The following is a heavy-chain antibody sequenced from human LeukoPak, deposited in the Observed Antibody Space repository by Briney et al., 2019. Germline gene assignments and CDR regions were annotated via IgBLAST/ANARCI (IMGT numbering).Heavy chain of an antibody. Sequence: GESLRISCKGSGYTFTRYWIAWVRQMPGKGLEWMGFIYPGDSETGYSPSFQGQVTISVDKSISTAYVQWSSLKASDTALYYCARSTGWYGHWGQGTLVTVSS. CDR3: ARSTGWYGH. CDR2: IYPGDSET. V-gene: IGHV5-51*01. J-gene: IGHJ4*02. D-gene: IGHD6-19*01. CDR1: GYTFTRYW.